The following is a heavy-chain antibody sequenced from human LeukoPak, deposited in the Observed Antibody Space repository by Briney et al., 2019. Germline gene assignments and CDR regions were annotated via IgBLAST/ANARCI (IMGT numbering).Heavy chain of an antibody. J-gene: IGHJ6*03. V-gene: IGHV3-74*01. CDR2: INSDGSNT. CDR1: GFTFSSHW. Sequence: GGSLRLSCAASGFTFSSHWMHWVRQAPGKGLVWVSRINSDGSNTNYADSVKGRFTISRDNAKNTLYLQMNSLRAEDTAVYYCARDGTVTPYYYYYYYMDVWGKGTTVTVSS. D-gene: IGHD4-11*01. CDR3: ARDGTVTPYYYYYYYMDV.